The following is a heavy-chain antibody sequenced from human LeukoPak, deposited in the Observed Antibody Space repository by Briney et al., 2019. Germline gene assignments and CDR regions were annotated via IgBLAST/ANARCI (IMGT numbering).Heavy chain of an antibody. V-gene: IGHV3-11*04. J-gene: IGHJ4*02. D-gene: IGHD1-1*01. CDR3: ARGWKRHYFDY. Sequence: GGSLRLSCAASGFTFNDYYMSWIRQAPGKGLEWVSYISSSGSTIYYADSVKGRFTISRDNAKNSLCLQMNSLRAEDTAVYYCARGWKRHYFDYWGQGTLVAVSS. CDR2: ISSSGSTI. CDR1: GFTFNDYY.